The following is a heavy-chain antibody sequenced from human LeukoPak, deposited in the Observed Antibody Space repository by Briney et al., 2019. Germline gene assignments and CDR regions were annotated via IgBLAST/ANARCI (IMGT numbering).Heavy chain of an antibody. CDR3: AKDGDIVVVVAATPSYFDY. CDR1: GFTFSSYA. J-gene: IGHJ4*02. CDR2: ISCSGGST. Sequence: PEGSLRLSCAASGFTFSSYAMSWVRQAPGRGLEWVSAISCSGGSTYYADSVKGRFTISRDNSKNTLYLQMNSLRAEDTAVYYCAKDGDIVVVVAATPSYFDYWGQGTLVTVSS. D-gene: IGHD2-15*01. V-gene: IGHV3-23*01.